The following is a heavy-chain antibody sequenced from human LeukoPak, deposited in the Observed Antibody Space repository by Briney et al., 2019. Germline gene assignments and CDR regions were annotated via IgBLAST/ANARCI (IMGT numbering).Heavy chain of an antibody. J-gene: IGHJ4*02. CDR1: GYTFTGYY. D-gene: IGHD1-26*01. Sequence: RASVKVSCKASGYTFTGYYMHWVRQAPGQGLEWMGGFDPEDGETIYAQKFQGRVTMTEDTSTDSAYMELSSLRSEDTAVYYCATFKGGATLPFDYWGQGTLVTVSS. V-gene: IGHV1-24*01. CDR2: FDPEDGET. CDR3: ATFKGGATLPFDY.